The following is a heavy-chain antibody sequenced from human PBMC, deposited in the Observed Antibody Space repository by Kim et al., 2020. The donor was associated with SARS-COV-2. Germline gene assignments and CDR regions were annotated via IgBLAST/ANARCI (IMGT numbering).Heavy chain of an antibody. CDR3: AXXGQSRGWFDY. J-gene: IGHJ4*02. D-gene: IGHD6-25*01. Sequence: SQTLSLTCAISGDSVSSNSAAWNWIRQSPSRGLEWLGRAYYRSQWNIDYAVSLKXXXXXNXXXSKNQFSLQLNSVTPDXTAXXXCAXXGQSRGWFDYXGQG. CDR2: AYYRSQWNI. V-gene: IGHV6-1*01. CDR1: GDSVSSNSAA.